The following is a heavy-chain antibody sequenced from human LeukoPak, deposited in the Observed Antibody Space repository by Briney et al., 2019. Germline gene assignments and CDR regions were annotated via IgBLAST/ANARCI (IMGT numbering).Heavy chain of an antibody. CDR3: ARINPLARAFDI. V-gene: IGHV4-34*01. CDR1: GGSFSGYY. D-gene: IGHD1-14*01. J-gene: IGHJ3*02. Sequence: SETLSLTCAVYGGSFSGYYWSWIRQPPGKGLEWIGEINHSGSTNYNPSLKSRVTISVNTSKNQFSLKLSSVTAADTAVYYCARINPLARAFDIWGQGTMVTVSS. CDR2: INHSGST.